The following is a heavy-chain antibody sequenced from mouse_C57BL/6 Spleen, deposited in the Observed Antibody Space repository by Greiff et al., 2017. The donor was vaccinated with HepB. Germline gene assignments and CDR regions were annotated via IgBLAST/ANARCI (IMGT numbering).Heavy chain of an antibody. CDR1: GFSLTSYG. J-gene: IGHJ4*01. CDR3: ARQPIYDGTYYYAMDY. D-gene: IGHD2-3*01. Sequence: VKLMESGPGLVAPSQSLSITCTVSGFSLTSYGVHWVRQPPGKGLEWLVVIWSDGSTTYNSALKSRLSISKDNSKSQVFLKMNSLQTDDTAMYYCARQPIYDGTYYYAMDYWGQGTSVTVSS. V-gene: IGHV2-6-1*01. CDR2: IWSDGST.